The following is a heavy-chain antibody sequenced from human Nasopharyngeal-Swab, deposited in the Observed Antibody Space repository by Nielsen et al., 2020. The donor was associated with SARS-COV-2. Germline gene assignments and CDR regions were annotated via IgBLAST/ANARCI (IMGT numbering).Heavy chain of an antibody. V-gene: IGHV3-33*08. J-gene: IGHJ4*02. CDR3: ARDFGIAAAGSDVDY. Sequence: GGSLRLSCAASGFTFSSYAMSWARQAPGKGLEWVAVIWYDGSNKYYADSVKGRFTISRDNSKNTLYLQMNSLRAEDTAVYYCARDFGIAAAGSDVDYWGQGTLVTVSS. CDR2: IWYDGSNK. D-gene: IGHD6-13*01. CDR1: GFTFSSYA.